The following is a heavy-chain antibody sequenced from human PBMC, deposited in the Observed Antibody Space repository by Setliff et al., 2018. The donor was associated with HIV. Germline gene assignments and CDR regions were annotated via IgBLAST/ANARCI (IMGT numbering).Heavy chain of an antibody. CDR1: GGTFTSSA. CDR3: ASPRLDWSFSHFDY. D-gene: IGHD3-9*01. Sequence: SVKVSCKASGGTFTSSAISWVRQARGQGFEWMGAIIPHFDAPQYAQKFQGRVTITADQSTSTAYMERSGLTSEDTAVYYCASPRLDWSFSHFDYWGQGTPVTVSS. CDR2: IIPHFDAP. V-gene: IGHV1-69*13. J-gene: IGHJ4*02.